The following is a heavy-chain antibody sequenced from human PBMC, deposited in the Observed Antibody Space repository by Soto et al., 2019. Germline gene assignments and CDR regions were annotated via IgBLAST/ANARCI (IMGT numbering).Heavy chain of an antibody. Sequence: EVQMVESGGGLVQPGGSLRLSCAVSGFTFSRFWMHWVRQAPGKGLVWVSRITSDGRTTDYADSVKGRFTISRDNAKNTVFLQMNSLTAEDTAGYYCATLNSFGSDFWGQGTLVTVSS. CDR3: ATLNSFGSDF. CDR2: ITSDGRTT. J-gene: IGHJ4*02. CDR1: GFTFSRFW. V-gene: IGHV3-74*01. D-gene: IGHD3-3*01.